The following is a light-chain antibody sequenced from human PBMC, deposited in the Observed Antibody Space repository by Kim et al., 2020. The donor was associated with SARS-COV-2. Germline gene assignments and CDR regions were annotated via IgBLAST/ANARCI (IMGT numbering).Light chain of an antibody. Sequence: SSELTQDPAVSVALGQTVRITCQGDSLRSYYASWYQQKPGQAPIVVISGKNNRPSGIPDRFSGSSLGNTASLTITGAQAEDEADYCCSSRDSNGYVLFGGGTQLTVL. CDR3: SSRDSNGYVL. CDR2: GKN. CDR1: SLRSYY. J-gene: IGLJ2*01. V-gene: IGLV3-19*01.